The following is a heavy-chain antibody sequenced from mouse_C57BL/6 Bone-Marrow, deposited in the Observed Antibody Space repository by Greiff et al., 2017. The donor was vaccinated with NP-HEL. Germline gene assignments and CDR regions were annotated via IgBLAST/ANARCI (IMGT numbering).Heavy chain of an antibody. J-gene: IGHJ1*03. CDR3: TRRGTTVVAHWYFDV. D-gene: IGHD1-1*01. Sequence: EVQLQQSGTVLARPGASVKMSCKTSCYTFTSYWMLWVKQRPGQGLEWIGAIYPGHSDTSYNQMIKGKAKLTAVTSASTAYIELSSLTNEDSAVCYCTRRGTTVVAHWYFDVWGTGTTVAVSS. V-gene: IGHV1-5*01. CDR1: CYTFTSYW. CDR2: IYPGHSDT.